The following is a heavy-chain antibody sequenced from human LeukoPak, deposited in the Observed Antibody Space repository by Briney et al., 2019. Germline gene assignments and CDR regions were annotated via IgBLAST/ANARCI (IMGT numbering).Heavy chain of an antibody. D-gene: IGHD3-3*01. J-gene: IGHJ4*02. CDR1: GFTFSSYS. CDR2: ISSSSSYI. V-gene: IGHV3-21*01. Sequence: TGGSLRLSCAASGFTFSSYSVNWVRQAPGKGLEWVSSISSSSSYIYYADSVKGRFTISRDNAKNSLYLQMNSLRAEDTAVYYCARDLDDFWSGYYMDYWGQGTLVTVSS. CDR3: ARDLDDFWSGYYMDY.